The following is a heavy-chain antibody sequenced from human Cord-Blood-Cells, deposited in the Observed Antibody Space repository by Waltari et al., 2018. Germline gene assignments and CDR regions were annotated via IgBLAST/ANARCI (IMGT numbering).Heavy chain of an antibody. CDR2: MNPKSGNT. J-gene: IGHJ4*02. V-gene: IGHV1-8*01. D-gene: IGHD3-10*01. CDR1: GYTFSSYY. Sequence: QVQLVQSGAEVKKPGASVKVSCKASGYTFSSYYINWVRQSTGQGLGWMGWMNPKSGNTGYAKKFQGRVTMTRNTSISTAYMELSSLRSEDTAVYYCARAVRGWNFDYWGQGTLVTVSS. CDR3: ARAVRGWNFDY.